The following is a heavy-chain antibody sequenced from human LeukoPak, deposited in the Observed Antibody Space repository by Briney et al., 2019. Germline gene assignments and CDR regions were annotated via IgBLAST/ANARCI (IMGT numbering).Heavy chain of an antibody. V-gene: IGHV3-23*01. CDR1: GFTFSSYA. Sequence: GGSLRLSCAASGFTFSSYAMSWVRQAPGKGLEWVSAISGSGGSTYYADSVKGRFTISRDNSKNTLYLQMNSLRVEDTAVYYCARDLTDGYYYMDVWGKGTTVTVSS. CDR3: ARDLTDGYYYMDV. CDR2: ISGSGGST. J-gene: IGHJ6*03. D-gene: IGHD4-11*01.